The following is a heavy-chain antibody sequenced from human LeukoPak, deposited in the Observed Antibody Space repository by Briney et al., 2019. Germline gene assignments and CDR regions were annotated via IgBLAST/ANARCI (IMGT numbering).Heavy chain of an antibody. CDR1: GGSFSGYY. V-gene: IGHV4-34*01. J-gene: IGHJ4*02. Sequence: SETLSLTCAVYGGSFSGYYWSWIRQPPGKGLEWIGEINHSGSTNYNPSLKSRVTISVDTSKNQFSLKLSSVTAADTAVYYCARGGRQLLRYWGQGILVTVSS. CDR3: ARGGRQLLRY. CDR2: INHSGST. D-gene: IGHD6-6*01.